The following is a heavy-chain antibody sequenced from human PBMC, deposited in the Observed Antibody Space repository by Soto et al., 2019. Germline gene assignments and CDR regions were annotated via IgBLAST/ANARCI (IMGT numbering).Heavy chain of an antibody. Sequence: ASVKVSCKASGYTFTSYNINWVRQATGQGLEWMGWMNPNSGNTGYAQKFQGRVTMTRNTSISTAYMELSSLRSEDTAVYYCAGGDRYSSSWVYYYYGMDGWGQGTTVTVSS. CDR2: MNPNSGNT. V-gene: IGHV1-8*01. D-gene: IGHD6-13*01. J-gene: IGHJ6*02. CDR1: GYTFTSYN. CDR3: AGGDRYSSSWVYYYYGMDG.